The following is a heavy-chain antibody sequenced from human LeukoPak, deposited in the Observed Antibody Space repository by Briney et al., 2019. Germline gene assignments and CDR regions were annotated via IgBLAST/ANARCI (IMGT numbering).Heavy chain of an antibody. CDR2: INAGNGNT. Sequence: ASVKVSCKASGYTFTSYAMHWVRQAPGQRLEWMGWINAGNGNTKYSQKFQDRVTLTRDTSASTAYMELSSLRSEDTAVYYCARAIGYDASTETAMDGLDYWGQGTLVTVSS. CDR1: GYTFTSYA. V-gene: IGHV1-3*01. D-gene: IGHD5-18*01. J-gene: IGHJ4*02. CDR3: ARAIGYDASTETAMDGLDY.